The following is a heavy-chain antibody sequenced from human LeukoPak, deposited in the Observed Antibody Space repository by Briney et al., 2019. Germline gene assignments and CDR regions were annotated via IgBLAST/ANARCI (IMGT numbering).Heavy chain of an antibody. CDR2: FDPEDGET. J-gene: IGHJ4*02. D-gene: IGHD3-10*01. Sequence: ASVKVSCKVSGYTLTELSMHWVRQAPGKGLEWMGGFDPEDGETIYAQKFQSRVTMTEDTSTDTAYMELSSLRSEDTAVYYCATGKSQDYYGSGSYYDYFDYWGQGTLVTVSS. V-gene: IGHV1-24*01. CDR3: ATGKSQDYYGSGSYYDYFDY. CDR1: GYTLTELS.